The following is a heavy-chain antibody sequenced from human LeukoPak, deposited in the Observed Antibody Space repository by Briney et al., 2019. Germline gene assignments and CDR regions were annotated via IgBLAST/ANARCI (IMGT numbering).Heavy chain of an antibody. CDR3: ASSNPYSSCWFRSIRTKYGMDV. Sequence: SETLSLTCTVSGGSISSYYWSWIRQPPGKGLEWIGYIYYSGSTNYNPSLKSRVTISVDTSKNQFSLRLSSVTAADTAVYYCASSNPYSSCWFRSIRTKYGMDVWGQGTTVTVSS. CDR1: GGSISSYY. D-gene: IGHD6-13*01. CDR2: IYYSGST. V-gene: IGHV4-59*01. J-gene: IGHJ6*02.